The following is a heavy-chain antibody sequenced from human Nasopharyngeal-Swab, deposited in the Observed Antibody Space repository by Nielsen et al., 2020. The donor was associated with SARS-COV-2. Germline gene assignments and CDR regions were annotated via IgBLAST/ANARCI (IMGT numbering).Heavy chain of an antibody. J-gene: IGHJ5*02. D-gene: IGHD3-3*01. Sequence: SETLPLTCTASGCSFSSSSYYWGWIRQPPGKGLEWIGSIYYIGSTYYNPSLKSRVTISVNTYKNHFSLKLSSVTAADTAVYYCAATSVLRFLEWLNNWFDPWGQGTLVTVSS. V-gene: IGHV4-39*01. CDR3: AATSVLRFLEWLNNWFDP. CDR2: IYYIGST. CDR1: GCSFSSSSYY.